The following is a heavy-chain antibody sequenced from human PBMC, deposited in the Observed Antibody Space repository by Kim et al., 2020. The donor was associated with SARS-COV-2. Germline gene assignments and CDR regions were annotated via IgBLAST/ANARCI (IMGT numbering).Heavy chain of an antibody. CDR3: ARHHSPEYYYDSSGYYLDY. D-gene: IGHD3-22*01. Sequence: GESLKISCKGSGYSFTSYWIGWVRQMPGKGLEWMGIIYPGDSDTRYSPSFQGPVTISADKSISTAYLQWSSLKASDTAMYYCARHHSPEYYYDSSGYYLDYWGPGTLVTVSS. V-gene: IGHV5-51*01. J-gene: IGHJ4*02. CDR1: GYSFTSYW. CDR2: IYPGDSDT.